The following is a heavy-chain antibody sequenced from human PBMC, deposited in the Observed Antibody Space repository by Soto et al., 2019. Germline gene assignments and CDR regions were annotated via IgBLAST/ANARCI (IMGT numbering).Heavy chain of an antibody. J-gene: IGHJ6*02. CDR3: ASGTARITIFGVVIPYYGMDV. V-gene: IGHV4-59*01. CDR1: GGSISSYY. Sequence: KSSETLSLTCTVSGGSISSYYWSWIRQPPGKGLEWIGYIYYSGSTNYNPSLKSRVTISVDTSKNQFSLKLSSVTAADTAVYYCASGTARITIFGVVIPYYGMDVWGQGTKVTVSS. D-gene: IGHD3-3*01. CDR2: IYYSGST.